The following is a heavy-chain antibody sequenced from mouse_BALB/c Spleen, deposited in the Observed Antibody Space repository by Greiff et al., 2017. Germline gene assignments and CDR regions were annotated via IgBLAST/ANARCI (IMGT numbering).Heavy chain of an antibody. CDR1: GFTFSSFG. V-gene: IGHV5-17*02. CDR3: AREEGYHWYFDV. D-gene: IGHD2-14*01. J-gene: IGHJ1*01. CDR2: ISSGSSTI. Sequence: QGVESGGGLVQPGGSRKLSCAASGFTFSSFGMHWVRQAPEKGLEWVAYISSGSSTIYYADTVKGRFTISRDNPKNTLFLQMTSLRSEDTAMYYCAREEGYHWYFDVWGAGTTVTVSS.